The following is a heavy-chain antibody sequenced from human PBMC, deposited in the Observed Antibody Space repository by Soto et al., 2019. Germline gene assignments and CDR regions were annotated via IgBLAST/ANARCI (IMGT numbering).Heavy chain of an antibody. D-gene: IGHD3-3*01. V-gene: IGHV3-49*04. Sequence: PGGSLRLSCTASGFTFGDYAMSWVRQAPGKGLEWVGFIRSKAYGGTTEYAASVKGRFTISRDDSKSIAYLQMNSLKTEDTAVYYCTRDWGLTADYDFWSGYPLVDFDSWGQGTLVTVSS. J-gene: IGHJ4*02. CDR1: GFTFGDYA. CDR3: TRDWGLTADYDFWSGYPLVDFDS. CDR2: IRSKAYGGTT.